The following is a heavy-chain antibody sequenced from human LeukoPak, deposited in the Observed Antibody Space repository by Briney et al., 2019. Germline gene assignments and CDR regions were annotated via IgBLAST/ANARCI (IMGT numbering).Heavy chain of an antibody. V-gene: IGHV1-18*01. J-gene: IGHJ6*03. CDR1: GYSFTSYG. CDR3: ARDLIAARPPRDYYYYMDV. D-gene: IGHD6-6*01. CDR2: ISAYNGNT. Sequence: ASVKVSCKASGYSFTSYGISWVRQAPGQGPEWMGWISAYNGNTNYAQKFQGRVTMTTDTSTTTAYMELSSLRSEDTAVYYCARDLIAARPPRDYYYYMDVWGKGTTVTVSS.